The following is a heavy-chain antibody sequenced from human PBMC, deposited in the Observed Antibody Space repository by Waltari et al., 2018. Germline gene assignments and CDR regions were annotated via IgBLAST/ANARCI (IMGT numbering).Heavy chain of an antibody. CDR3: ARHIEIAAADYYYYYYMDV. CDR1: GYSFTSYW. Sequence: EVQLVQSGAEVKQPGESLKISCKGSGYSFTSYWIGWVRQMPGKGLEWMGIIYPGDSGTRYSPSVQGQCTISADKSISTAYLQWSSLKASDTAMYYCARHIEIAAADYYYYYYMDVWGKGTTVTVSS. CDR2: IYPGDSGT. J-gene: IGHJ6*03. D-gene: IGHD6-13*01. V-gene: IGHV5-51*01.